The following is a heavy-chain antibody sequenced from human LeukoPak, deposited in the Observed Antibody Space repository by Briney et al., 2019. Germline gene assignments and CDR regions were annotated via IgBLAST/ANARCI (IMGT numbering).Heavy chain of an antibody. V-gene: IGHV1-18*04. D-gene: IGHD2-2*01. Sequence: GASVKVSCKASGYTFTSYGISWVRQAPGQGLEWMGWISAYNGNTNYAQKLQGRVTMTTDTSTSTAYMELRSLRSDDTAVYYCARSPWRVVVPAAMVWYFDLWGRGTLVTVSS. CDR1: GYTFTSYG. J-gene: IGHJ2*01. CDR3: ARSPWRVVVPAAMVWYFDL. CDR2: ISAYNGNT.